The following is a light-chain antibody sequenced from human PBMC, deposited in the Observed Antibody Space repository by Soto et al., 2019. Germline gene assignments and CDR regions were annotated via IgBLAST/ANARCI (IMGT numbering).Light chain of an antibody. Sequence: EIVLTQSPGTLSLSPGERATLSCRASQSVSSNYLAWYQQKPGQAPKVLIYRASIRATGIPDRFSGSGSGTEFTLTISRLEPEDFAVYYCHQYGISPFGGGTKVDIK. V-gene: IGKV3-20*01. CDR1: QSVSSNY. J-gene: IGKJ4*01. CDR2: RAS. CDR3: HQYGISP.